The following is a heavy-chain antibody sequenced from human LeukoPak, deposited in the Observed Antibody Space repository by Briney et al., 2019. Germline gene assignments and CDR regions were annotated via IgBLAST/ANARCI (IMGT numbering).Heavy chain of an antibody. CDR2: ISGSGGST. CDR3: AKDQYHDFWSGYGWFDP. V-gene: IGHV3-23*01. D-gene: IGHD3-3*01. J-gene: IGHJ5*02. Sequence: GGSLRLSCAASGFTFSGYAMSWVRQAPGKGLEWVSSISGSGGSTYYADSVKGRFTISRDSSKKTLYLQMNSLRAEDTAVYYCAKDQYHDFWSGYGWFDPWGQGTLVTVSS. CDR1: GFTFSGYA.